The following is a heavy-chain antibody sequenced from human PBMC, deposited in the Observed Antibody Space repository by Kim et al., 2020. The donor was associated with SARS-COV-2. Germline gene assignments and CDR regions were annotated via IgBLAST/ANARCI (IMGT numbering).Heavy chain of an antibody. V-gene: IGHV1-18*01. D-gene: IGHD2-15*01. CDR1: GYTFISYG. J-gene: IGHJ5*02. CDR2: ISTYFGNT. Sequence: ASVKVSCKGSGYTFISYGISWVRQAPGQGLEWIGWISTYFGNTNYAQKFQGRVTMTTDTSTGTAYMELRSLRSDDTAVYYCARVVDQTPFDPWGQGTLVTVSS. CDR3: ARVVDQTPFDP.